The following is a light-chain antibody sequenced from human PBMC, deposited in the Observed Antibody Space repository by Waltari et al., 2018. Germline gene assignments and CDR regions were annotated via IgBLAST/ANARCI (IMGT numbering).Light chain of an antibody. CDR1: QTVQSY. Sequence: EVVLTQSPATLSLSPGERATLSCRASQTVQSYLAWYQQRPGQAPRLLIYDTSNRATGIPARFSGSGSGTDFTLTISSLEPEDFAVYYCQQRFSWPPLTFGGGTKVEVK. V-gene: IGKV3-11*01. J-gene: IGKJ4*01. CDR2: DTS. CDR3: QQRFSWPPLT.